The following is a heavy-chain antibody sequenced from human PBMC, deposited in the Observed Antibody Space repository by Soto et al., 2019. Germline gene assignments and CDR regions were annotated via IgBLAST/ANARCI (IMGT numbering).Heavy chain of an antibody. CDR2: IYYSGST. CDR1: GGSISSGGYY. V-gene: IGHV4-31*03. CDR3: ARDVDYCTNGVCPGDWFDP. J-gene: IGHJ5*02. Sequence: SETLSLTCTVSGGSISSGGYYWSWIRQHPGKGLEWIGYIYYSGSTYYNPSLKSRVTISVDTSKNQFSLKLSSVTAADTAVYYCARDVDYCTNGVCPGDWFDPWGHGTLVNVSS. D-gene: IGHD2-8*01.